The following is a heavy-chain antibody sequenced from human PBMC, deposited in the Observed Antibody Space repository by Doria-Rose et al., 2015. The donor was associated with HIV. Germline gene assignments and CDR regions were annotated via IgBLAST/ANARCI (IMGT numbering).Heavy chain of an antibody. CDR1: GVSLSSPGMG. J-gene: IGHJ4*02. Sequence: SGPVLVKPTETLTLTCTVSGVSLSSPGMGVSWIRQPPGKALERLANIFPDDERSYKTSLKSRLTISRGTSNSQVVFTMTDMDPVDTATYYCARIKSSRWYHKYYFDFWGQGTLVIVSA. CDR2: IFPDDER. D-gene: IGHD6-13*01. V-gene: IGHV2-26*01. CDR3: ARIKSSRWYHKYYFDF.